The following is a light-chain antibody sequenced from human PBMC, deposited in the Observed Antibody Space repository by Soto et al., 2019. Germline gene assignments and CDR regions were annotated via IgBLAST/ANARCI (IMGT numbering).Light chain of an antibody. V-gene: IGKV1-5*03. CDR2: KAS. Sequence: EIHVTQSPSSLSASVGDRVTITCRASQSISSWLAWYQQKPGKAPKLLIYKASTLKSGVPSRFSGSGSGTEFTLTISSPQPDDFATYYSQQCNTCWTFGQGTKV. CDR3: QQCNTCWT. J-gene: IGKJ1*01. CDR1: QSISSW.